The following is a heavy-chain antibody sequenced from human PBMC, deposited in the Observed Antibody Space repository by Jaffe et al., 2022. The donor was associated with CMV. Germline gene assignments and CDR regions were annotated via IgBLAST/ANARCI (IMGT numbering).Heavy chain of an antibody. CDR2: INPNSGGT. Sequence: QVQLVQSGAEVKKPGASVKVSCKASGYTFTGYYMHWVRQAPGQGLEWMGWINPNSGGTNYAQKFQGRVTMTRDTSISTAYMELSRLRSDDTAVYYCARDSAALLWFGELFDVGYGYYGMDVWGQGTTVTVSS. CDR3: ARDSAALLWFGELFDVGYGYYGMDV. V-gene: IGHV1-2*02. J-gene: IGHJ6*02. D-gene: IGHD3-10*01. CDR1: GYTFTGYY.